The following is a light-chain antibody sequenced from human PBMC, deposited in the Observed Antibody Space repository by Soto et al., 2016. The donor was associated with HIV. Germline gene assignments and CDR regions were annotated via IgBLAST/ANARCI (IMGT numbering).Light chain of an antibody. CDR3: MQALQTPYT. Sequence: DIVMTQSPLSLPVIPGEPASISCRSSQSLLNSDGYNSLDWYLQKPGQSPQLLIYLGSNRASGVPDRFSGSYTGTDFTLNISRVEAEDVGVYYCMQALQTPYTFGQGTKLEIK. V-gene: IGKV2-28*01. J-gene: IGKJ2*01. CDR1: QSLLNSDGYNS. CDR2: LGS.